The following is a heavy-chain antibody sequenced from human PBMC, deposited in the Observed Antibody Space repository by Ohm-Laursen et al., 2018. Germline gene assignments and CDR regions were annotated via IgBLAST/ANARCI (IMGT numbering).Heavy chain of an antibody. CDR2: ISSNGGDT. CDR1: GFTFSNYA. V-gene: IGHV3-64*01. CDR3: ARVGYCSGGGCSLYYYGMDV. D-gene: IGHD2-15*01. Sequence: SLRLSCAASGFTFSNYAMHWVRQAPGKGLEYVSAISSNGGDTYYANSVKGRFTISRDNSKNTLYLQMGSLRTEDMAVYYCARVGYCSGGGCSLYYYGMDVWGQGTTVTVSS. J-gene: IGHJ6*02.